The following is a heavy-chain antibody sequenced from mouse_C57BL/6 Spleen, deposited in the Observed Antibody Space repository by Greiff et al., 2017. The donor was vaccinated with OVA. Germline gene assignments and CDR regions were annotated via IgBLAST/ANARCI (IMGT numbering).Heavy chain of an antibody. D-gene: IGHD4-1*01. Sequence: QVQLQQSGAELVKPGASVKMSCKASGYTFTSYWITWVKQRPGQGLEWIGDIYPGSGSTNYNEKFKSKATLTVDTSSSTAYMQLSSLTSEDSAVYYCATWDDWYFDVWGTGTTVTVSS. CDR3: ATWDDWYFDV. CDR2: IYPGSGST. CDR1: GYTFTSYW. V-gene: IGHV1-55*01. J-gene: IGHJ1*03.